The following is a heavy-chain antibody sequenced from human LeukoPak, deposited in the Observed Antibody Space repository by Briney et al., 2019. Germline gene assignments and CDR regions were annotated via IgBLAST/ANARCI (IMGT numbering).Heavy chain of an antibody. CDR1: GGSISSGSYY. CDR2: IYTSGST. J-gene: IGHJ4*02. D-gene: IGHD6-13*01. Sequence: SQTLSLTCTVSGGSISSGSYYWSWIRQPAGKGLEWIGRIYTSGSTNYNPSLKSRVTISVDTSKNQFSLKLSSVTAADTAVYYCARDPTAAGTSLFDYWGQGTLVTVSS. V-gene: IGHV4-61*02. CDR3: ARDPTAAGTSLFDY.